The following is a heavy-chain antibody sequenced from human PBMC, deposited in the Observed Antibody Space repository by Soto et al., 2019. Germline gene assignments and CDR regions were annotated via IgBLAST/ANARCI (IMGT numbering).Heavy chain of an antibody. CDR1: GFTFSIYS. V-gene: IGHV3-48*01. D-gene: IGHD3-10*01. Sequence: GGSLRLSCAASGFTFSIYSMNWVRQAPGKGLEWISYISSSSSTIYYAESVKGRFTISRDNAKNSLYLQMNSLRAEDTAVYYCATYYGSGSYFPDHYYNGMDVWGQGTTVTVSS. CDR3: ATYYGSGSYFPDHYYNGMDV. CDR2: ISSSSSTI. J-gene: IGHJ6*02.